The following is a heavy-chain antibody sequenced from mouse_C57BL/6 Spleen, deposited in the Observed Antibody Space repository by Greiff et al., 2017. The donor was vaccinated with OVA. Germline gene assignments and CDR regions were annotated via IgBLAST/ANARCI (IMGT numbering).Heavy chain of an antibody. CDR1: GFTFSDYY. D-gene: IGHD1-1*01. J-gene: IGHJ1*03. CDR3: ARDVYYYGSWYFDV. V-gene: IGHV5-16*01. Sequence: VESEGGLVQPGSSMKLSCTASGFTFSDYYMAWVRQVPEKGLEWVANINYDGSSTYYLDSLKSRFIISRDNAKNILYLQMSSLKSEDTATYYCARDVYYYGSWYFDVWGTGTTVTVSS. CDR2: INYDGSST.